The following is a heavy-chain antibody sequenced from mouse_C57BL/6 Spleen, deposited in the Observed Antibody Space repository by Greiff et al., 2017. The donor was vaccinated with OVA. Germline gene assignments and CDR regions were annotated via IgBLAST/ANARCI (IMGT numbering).Heavy chain of an antibody. D-gene: IGHD1-1*01. Sequence: QVQLQQSGAELVKPGASVKISCKASGYAFSSYWMNWVKQRPGKGLEWIGQIYPGDGDTNYNGKFKGKATLTADKSSSTAYMQLSSLTSEDSAVYFCARSQDGGYYYGSSYNYAMDYWGQGTSVTVSS. J-gene: IGHJ4*01. V-gene: IGHV1-80*01. CDR2: IYPGDGDT. CDR1: GYAFSSYW. CDR3: ARSQDGGYYYGSSYNYAMDY.